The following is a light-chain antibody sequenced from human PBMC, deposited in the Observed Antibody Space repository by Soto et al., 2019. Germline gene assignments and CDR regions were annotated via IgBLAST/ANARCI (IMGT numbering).Light chain of an antibody. J-gene: IGKJ1*01. CDR1: QSVSSSY. CDR3: QQYGSSTPT. Sequence: EILLTQSPGTLSLSPGERDTRSCRASQSVSSSYLAWYQQKPGQAPRLLIYGASSRATGIPDRFSGSGSGTDFTLTISRLQPEEFAVYYCQQYGSSTPTFGHGTKVDIK. CDR2: GAS. V-gene: IGKV3-20*01.